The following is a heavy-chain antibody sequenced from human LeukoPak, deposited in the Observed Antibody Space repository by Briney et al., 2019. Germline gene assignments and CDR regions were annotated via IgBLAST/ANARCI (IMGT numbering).Heavy chain of an antibody. CDR2: IYTSGST. V-gene: IGHV4-4*07. CDR3: ARDLWYISSWYGALDI. J-gene: IGHJ3*02. Sequence: SETLSLTCTVSGGSISSYYWSWIRQSAGKGLEWIGRIYTSGSTNYNPSLKSRVTMSVDTSKNQFSLKLTSVTAADTAVYYCARDLWYISSWYGALDIWGQGTMVTVSS. D-gene: IGHD6-13*01. CDR1: GGSISSYY.